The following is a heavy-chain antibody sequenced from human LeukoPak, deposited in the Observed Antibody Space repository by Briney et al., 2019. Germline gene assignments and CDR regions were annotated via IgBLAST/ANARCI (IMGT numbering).Heavy chain of an antibody. CDR1: GFTFSSYW. CDR3: ARDGDNGYNPPGWVFDD. CDR2: IKQDGSEK. V-gene: IGHV3-7*01. J-gene: IGHJ4*02. Sequence: PGGSLRLSCAASGFTFSSYWMSWVRQAPGKGLEWVANIKQDGSEKYYVDSVKGRFTISRDNAKNSLYLQMDSLRAEDTAVYYCARDGDNGYNPPGWVFDDWGQGTLVTVSS. D-gene: IGHD5-24*01.